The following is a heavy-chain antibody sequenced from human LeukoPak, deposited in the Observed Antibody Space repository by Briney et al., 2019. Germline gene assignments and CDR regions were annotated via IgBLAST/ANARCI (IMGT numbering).Heavy chain of an antibody. J-gene: IGHJ4*02. CDR1: GFTFSSYW. D-gene: IGHD3-3*01. CDR3: AREVAYDFWSGYSSY. CDR2: VNSDGSST. V-gene: IGHV3-74*01. Sequence: GGSLRLSCAASGFTFSSYWMHWVRQAPGKGLVWVSRVNSDGSSTSYADSVKGRFTISRDNAKNSLYLQMNSLRAEDTAVYYCAREVAYDFWSGYSSYWGQGTLVTVSS.